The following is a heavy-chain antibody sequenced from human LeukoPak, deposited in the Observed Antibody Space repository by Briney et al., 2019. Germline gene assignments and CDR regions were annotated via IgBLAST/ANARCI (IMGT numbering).Heavy chain of an antibody. Sequence: GRSLRLSCAASGFTFDDYAMHWVRQAPGKGLEWVSGISWNSGSIGYADSVKGRFTISRDNAKNSLYLQMNSLRAEDTALYYCAKDLDYGDYVLDYWGQGTLVTVSS. V-gene: IGHV3-9*01. J-gene: IGHJ4*02. CDR1: GFTFDDYA. D-gene: IGHD4-17*01. CDR3: AKDLDYGDYVLDY. CDR2: ISWNSGSI.